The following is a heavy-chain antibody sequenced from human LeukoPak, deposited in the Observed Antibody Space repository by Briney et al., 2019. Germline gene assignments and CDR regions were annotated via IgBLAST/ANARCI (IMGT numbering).Heavy chain of an antibody. J-gene: IGHJ4*02. CDR2: INPTGGST. V-gene: IGHV1-46*01. CDR1: GYTFTSYY. CDR3: ATRMPFSDYGDYPTYYFDY. Sequence: GASVKVSCKASGYTFTSYYMHWVRQAPGQGLEWMGLINPTGGSTGYAQKFQGRVTMTEDTSTDTAYMELSSLRSEDTAVYYCATRMPFSDYGDYPTYYFDYWGQGTLVTVSS. D-gene: IGHD4-17*01.